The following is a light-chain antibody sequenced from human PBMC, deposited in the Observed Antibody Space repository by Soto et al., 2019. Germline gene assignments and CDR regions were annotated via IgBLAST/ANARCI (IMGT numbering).Light chain of an antibody. Sequence: QSVLTQPRSGSGSPGQSVTISCTGTSSDVGGYNYVSWYQQHPGKAPKLMMYDVSKRPSAVPDRFSGSKSGNTASLTISGLQAEDEADYYCCSYAGSYTLVFGGGTQLTVL. CDR1: SSDVGGYNY. CDR2: DVS. CDR3: CSYAGSYTLV. V-gene: IGLV2-11*01. J-gene: IGLJ3*02.